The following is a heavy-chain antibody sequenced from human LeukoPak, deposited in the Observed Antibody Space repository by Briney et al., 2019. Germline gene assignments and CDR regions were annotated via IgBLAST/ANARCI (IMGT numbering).Heavy chain of an antibody. CDR3: ASGPVDTAMDDY. J-gene: IGHJ4*02. CDR2: ISNDGRNK. Sequence: GGSLGLSCAASGFTFSSYGMHWVRQAPGKGLEWVAVISNDGRNKYYADSVKGRLTISRDNSKNTLYLQMNSLRAEDTAVYYCASGPVDTAMDDYWGQGTLVTVSS. CDR1: GFTFSSYG. D-gene: IGHD5-18*01. V-gene: IGHV3-30*03.